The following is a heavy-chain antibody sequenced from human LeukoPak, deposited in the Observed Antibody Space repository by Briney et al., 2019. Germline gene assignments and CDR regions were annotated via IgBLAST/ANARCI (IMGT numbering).Heavy chain of an antibody. J-gene: IGHJ4*02. Sequence: GASVTVSCKASGYTFTDYYMHWVRQAPGQGFEWMGWINPNDGDTNYAQKFQGRVTMTRDTSISTAHMEVSRLRSVDTAVYYCARANFLYCSSSTCLFDYWGQGTLVTVSS. D-gene: IGHD2-2*01. CDR3: ARANFLYCSSSTCLFDY. CDR2: INPNDGDT. CDR1: GYTFTDYY. V-gene: IGHV1-2*02.